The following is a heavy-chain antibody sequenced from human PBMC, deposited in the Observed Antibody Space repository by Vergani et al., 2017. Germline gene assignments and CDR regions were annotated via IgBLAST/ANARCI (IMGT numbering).Heavy chain of an antibody. CDR2: IYYSGST. V-gene: IGHV4-59*01. D-gene: IGHD6-19*01. Sequence: QVQLQESGPGLVKPSETLSLTCTVSGGSISSYYWSWIRQPPGKGLEWIGYIYYSGSTNYNPSLKSPVTISVDTSKNQLSLKLSSVTAADTAVYYCASGGQWLSKQYFDLWGRGTLVTVSS. CDR1: GGSISSYY. CDR3: ASGGQWLSKQYFDL. J-gene: IGHJ2*01.